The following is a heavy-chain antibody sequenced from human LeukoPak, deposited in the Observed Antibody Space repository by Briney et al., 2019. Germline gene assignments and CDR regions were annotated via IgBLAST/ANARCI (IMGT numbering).Heavy chain of an antibody. CDR1: GYTFTSYY. CDR3: AREPTDYGDYVLFDY. D-gene: IGHD4-17*01. J-gene: IGHJ4*02. V-gene: IGHV1-46*03. CDR2: INPSGGST. Sequence: ASVKVSCKASGYTFTSYYMHWVRQAPGQGLEWMGIINPSGGSTSYAQKFQGRVTMTRDTSTNTVYMELSSLRSEDTAVYYCAREPTDYGDYVLFDYWGQGTLVTVSS.